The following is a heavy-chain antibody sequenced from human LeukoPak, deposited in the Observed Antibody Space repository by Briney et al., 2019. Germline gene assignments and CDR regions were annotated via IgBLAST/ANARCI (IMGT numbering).Heavy chain of an antibody. Sequence: GGSPRLSCAASGFTFSLYWMNWVRRAPGKGLEWVANIKQDGSEKYYVDSVKGRFTISRDNAKNSLYLQMNSLRAEDTAVYYCARTTLYYDFWSGYYTDGFDYWGQGTLVTVSS. J-gene: IGHJ4*02. CDR2: IKQDGSEK. D-gene: IGHD3-3*01. CDR1: GFTFSLYW. V-gene: IGHV3-7*01. CDR3: ARTTLYYDFWSGYYTDGFDY.